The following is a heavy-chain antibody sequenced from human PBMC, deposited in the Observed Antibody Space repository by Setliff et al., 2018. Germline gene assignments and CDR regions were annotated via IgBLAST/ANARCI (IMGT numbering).Heavy chain of an antibody. J-gene: IGHJ4*02. D-gene: IGHD3-22*01. CDR1: GYKFNDYA. Sequence: ASVKVSCKTSGYKFNDYAISWVRQAPGQGLEWMGWINNYNMNTNYPQKFLGRVTMTTDTSTSTAYMELGSLTSDDTAIYYCARINFYVSSGYYYAPDYWGPGTLVTVSS. V-gene: IGHV1-18*01. CDR2: INNYNMNT. CDR3: ARINFYVSSGYYYAPDY.